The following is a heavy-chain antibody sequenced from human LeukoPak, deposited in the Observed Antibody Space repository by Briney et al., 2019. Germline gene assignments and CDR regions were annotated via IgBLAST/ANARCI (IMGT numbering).Heavy chain of an antibody. V-gene: IGHV3-30*02. CDR2: IRYDGSNK. Sequence: PGGSLRLSCAASGFTFISYSIHWVRQAPGKGLEWVAFIRYDGSNKYYADSVKGRFTISRDNSKNTLYLQMNSLRAEDTAVYYCARDRIRAVAGSGYFDYWGQGTLVTVSS. CDR3: ARDRIRAVAGSGYFDY. D-gene: IGHD6-19*01. CDR1: GFTFISYS. J-gene: IGHJ4*02.